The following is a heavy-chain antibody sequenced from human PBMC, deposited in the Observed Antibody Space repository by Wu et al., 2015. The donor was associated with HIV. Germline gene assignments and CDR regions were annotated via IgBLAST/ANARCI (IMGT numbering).Heavy chain of an antibody. D-gene: IGHD3-22*01. Sequence: QVQVVQSGDEVKKPGSSVKVSCQISGGTFTTLCINWVRQAPEKGLQWMGGIMPVFGVPNYAQTLEDRIFISADESTATSYLEVKNLKFEDTGIYYCATVDPTSYYFYMNIWGKGTTIIVS. CDR1: GGTFTTLC. CDR2: IMPVFGVP. J-gene: IGHJ6*03. V-gene: IGHV1-69*12. CDR3: ATVDPTSYYFYMNI.